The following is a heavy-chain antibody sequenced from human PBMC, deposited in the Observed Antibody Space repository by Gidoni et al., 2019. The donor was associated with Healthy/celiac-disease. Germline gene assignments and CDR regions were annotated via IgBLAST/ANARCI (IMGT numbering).Heavy chain of an antibody. CDR3: AIRDILTGYYKHSAYYGMDV. CDR1: GYTFTSYG. V-gene: IGHV1-18*04. D-gene: IGHD3-9*01. J-gene: IGHJ6*02. CDR2: ISAYNGNT. Sequence: QVQLVQSGAEVKKPGASVKVSCKASGYTFTSYGISWVRQAPGQGLEWMGWISAYNGNTNYAQKLQGRVTMTTDTSTSTAYMELRSLRSDDTAVYYCAIRDILTGYYKHSAYYGMDVWGQGTTVTVSS.